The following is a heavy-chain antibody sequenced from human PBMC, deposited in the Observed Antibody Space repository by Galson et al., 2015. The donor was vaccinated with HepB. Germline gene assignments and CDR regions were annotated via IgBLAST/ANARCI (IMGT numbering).Heavy chain of an antibody. CDR2: IYSGGST. Sequence: SLRLSCAASGFTVSSNYMSWVRQAPGKGLEWVSVIYSGGSTYYADSVKGRFTISRDNSKNTLYLQMNSLRAEDAAVYYCARALGEKTDALDIWGQGTMVTVSS. D-gene: IGHD3-16*01. J-gene: IGHJ3*02. CDR1: GFTVSSNY. V-gene: IGHV3-53*01. CDR3: ARALGEKTDALDI.